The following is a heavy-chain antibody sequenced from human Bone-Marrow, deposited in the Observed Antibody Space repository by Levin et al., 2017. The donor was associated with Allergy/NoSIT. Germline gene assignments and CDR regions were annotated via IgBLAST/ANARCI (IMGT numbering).Heavy chain of an antibody. CDR3: ARDWVPGAVWFGEGNHDAFDS. D-gene: IGHD3-10*01. V-gene: IGHV3-48*01. Sequence: GGSLRLSCAASGFTFSSYSMNWVRQAPGKGLEWVSYISSSSSTIYYADSVKGRFTISRDNAKNSLYLQMNSLRAEDTAVYYCARDWVPGAVWFGEGNHDAFDSWGQGTMVTVSS. CDR2: ISSSSSTI. CDR1: GFTFSSYS. J-gene: IGHJ3*02.